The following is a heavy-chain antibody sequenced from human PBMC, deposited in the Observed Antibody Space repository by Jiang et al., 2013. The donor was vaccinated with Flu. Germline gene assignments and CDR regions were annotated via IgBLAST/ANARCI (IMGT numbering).Heavy chain of an antibody. CDR3: ARDREPYDIPWFGP. D-gene: IGHD3-9*01. V-gene: IGHV1-18*01. CDR2: ISAYNGNT. Sequence: GAEVKKPGASVKVSCKASGYTFTSYGISWVRQAPGQGLEWMGWISAYNGNTNYAQKLQGRVTMTTDTSTSTAYMELRSLRSDDTAVYYCARDREPYDIPWFGPWGQGTLVTVSS. J-gene: IGHJ5*02. CDR1: GYTFTSYG.